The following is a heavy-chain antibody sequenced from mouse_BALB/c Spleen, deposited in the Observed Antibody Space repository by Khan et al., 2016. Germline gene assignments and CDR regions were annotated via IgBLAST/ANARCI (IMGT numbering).Heavy chain of an antibody. V-gene: IGHV14-3*02. CDR1: GFNIKDTF. CDR2: IDPANGNT. J-gene: IGHJ2*01. D-gene: IGHD1-1*01. CDR3: ARRGPKYYYGRTYGY. Sequence: MQLEESGAELVKPGASVKLSCTASGFNIKDTFMHWVKQRPEQGLEWMGRIDPANGNTRYDPKFQGRATITADTSSKTAYLQLSSLTSEDTAVYCCARRGPKYYYGRTYGYWGQGTTLTVSS.